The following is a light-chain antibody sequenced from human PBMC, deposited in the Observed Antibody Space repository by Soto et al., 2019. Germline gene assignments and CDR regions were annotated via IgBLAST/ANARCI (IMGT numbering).Light chain of an antibody. J-gene: IGKJ3*01. Sequence: EVVITQSPATLSLSPGERATLSCRASQSVSSDLAWYQQEPGQAPRLLIYGASTRATDIPARFSGGGSGTEFTLTISSLQSEDFAIYYCEQYNDWPPITFGPGTRVDFK. CDR1: QSVSSD. CDR2: GAS. V-gene: IGKV3-15*01. CDR3: EQYNDWPPIT.